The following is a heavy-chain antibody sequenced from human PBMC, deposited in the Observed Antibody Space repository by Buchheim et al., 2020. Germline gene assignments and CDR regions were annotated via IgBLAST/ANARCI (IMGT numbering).Heavy chain of an antibody. CDR1: GFTLSEYW. D-gene: IGHD6-13*01. CDR3: ARAIDHTSYSSWYDV. J-gene: IGHJ4*02. V-gene: IGHV3-74*03. Sequence: EVQLVESGGGLVQPGGSLRLSCAASGFTLSEYWMHWVRQAPGKGLVWLSRINSDGTSTMYADSVKGRFTISRDNAKNMLFLQMNSLGAEDTAVYYCARAIDHTSYSSWYDVWGQGTL. CDR2: INSDGTST.